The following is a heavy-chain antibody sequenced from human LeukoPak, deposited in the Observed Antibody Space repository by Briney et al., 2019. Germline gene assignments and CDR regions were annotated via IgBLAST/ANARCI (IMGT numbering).Heavy chain of an antibody. CDR2: IYYSGST. J-gene: IGHJ4*02. CDR3: AREPYGSGTIDY. Sequence: SETLSLTCTVSAGSINLYYWSWIRQPPGKGLEWIGNIYYSGSTNYNPSLKSRVTISVDTSKDQFSLKLSSVTAADTAEYYCAREPYGSGTIDYWGQGTLVTVSA. CDR1: AGSINLYY. V-gene: IGHV4-59*01. D-gene: IGHD3-10*01.